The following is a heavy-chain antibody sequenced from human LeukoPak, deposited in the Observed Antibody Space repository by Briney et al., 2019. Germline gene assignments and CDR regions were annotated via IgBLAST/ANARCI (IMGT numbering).Heavy chain of an antibody. CDR3: ARDLYCSSTSCYVCAFDI. J-gene: IGHJ3*02. CDR2: IYTSGST. D-gene: IGHD2-2*01. Sequence: SETLSLTCAVYGGSFSGYYWSWIRQPAGKGLEWIGRIYTSGSTNYNPSLKSRVTMSVDTSKNQFSLKLSSVTAADTAVYYCARDLYCSSTSCYVCAFDIWGQGTMVTVSS. V-gene: IGHV4-4*07. CDR1: GGSFSGYY.